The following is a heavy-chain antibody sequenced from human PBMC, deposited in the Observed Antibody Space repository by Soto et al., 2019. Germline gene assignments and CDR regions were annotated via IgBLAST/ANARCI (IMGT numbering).Heavy chain of an antibody. J-gene: IGHJ4*02. CDR3: ARVSGWYFLDY. Sequence: ASVKVSCKASGYTFTNYGISWVRQAPGQRLEWMGWINGGNGNTKYSQKFQGRVTITRDTSASTVYMELSSLRSEDTAVYYCARVSGWYFLDYWGQGTLGTVS. CDR1: GYTFTNYG. V-gene: IGHV1-3*01. CDR2: INGGNGNT. D-gene: IGHD6-19*01.